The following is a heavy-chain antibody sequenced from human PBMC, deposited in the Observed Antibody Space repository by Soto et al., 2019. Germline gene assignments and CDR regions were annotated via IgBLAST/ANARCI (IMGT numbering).Heavy chain of an antibody. Sequence: QVQLVQSGAEVKRPGASVRVSCKASSYTFTSYGISWVRQAPGQGLEWMGWISAYNGKTNYAQRLQGRVTMTTDTSTSTAYMELRSLRSDDTAVYYCARDSSNWPEYFQHWGQGTLVTVSS. CDR3: ARDSSNWPEYFQH. J-gene: IGHJ1*01. D-gene: IGHD6-13*01. CDR2: ISAYNGKT. V-gene: IGHV1-18*01. CDR1: SYTFTSYG.